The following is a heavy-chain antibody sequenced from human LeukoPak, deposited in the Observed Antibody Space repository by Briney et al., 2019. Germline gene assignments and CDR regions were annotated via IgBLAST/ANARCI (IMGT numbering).Heavy chain of an antibody. V-gene: IGHV4-61*01. CDR2: LSYNEHT. CDR3: ARVPAAGTGPDY. Sequence: PSETLSLTCTVSGGSVSSSNYYWSWIRQPPGKGLEWVGFLSYNEHTDYNPSLNSRVTISVDTSRKQFSLRLSSVTAADTAIYYCARVPAAGTGPDYWGQGTLATLPS. CDR1: GGSVSSSNYY. D-gene: IGHD6-13*01. J-gene: IGHJ4*02.